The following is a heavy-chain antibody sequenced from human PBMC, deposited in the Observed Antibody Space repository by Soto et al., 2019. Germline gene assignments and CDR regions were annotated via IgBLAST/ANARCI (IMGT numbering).Heavy chain of an antibody. D-gene: IGHD1-26*01. CDR1: GFTFSNYG. J-gene: IGHJ6*02. V-gene: IGHV3-33*01. CDR2: IWHDGNNK. CDR3: ASDLVGASDSYGLDV. Sequence: LRLSCAASGFTFSNYGMHWVRQAPGKGLEWVAIIWHDGNNKYYADSVRGRFIISRDNSKNRLYLQMNSLRAEDTAVYYCASDLVGASDSYGLDVWGQGTPVTVS.